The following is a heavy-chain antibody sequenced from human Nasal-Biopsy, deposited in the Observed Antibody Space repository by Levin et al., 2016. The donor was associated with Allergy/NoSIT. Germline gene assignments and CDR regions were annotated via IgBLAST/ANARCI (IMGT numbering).Heavy chain of an antibody. D-gene: IGHD3-9*01. CDR1: GFRFSDFY. Sequence: GESLKISCAASGFRFSDFYMSWVRQAPGKGLEWVSYISNTGGPIYYADSAEGRFTVSRDNAKNSLYLQMNRLTAEDTAMYYCASGPLYDILTGNYYYGMDVWGQGTTVTVS. CDR3: ASGPLYDILTGNYYYGMDV. CDR2: ISNTGGPI. V-gene: IGHV3-11*01. J-gene: IGHJ6*02.